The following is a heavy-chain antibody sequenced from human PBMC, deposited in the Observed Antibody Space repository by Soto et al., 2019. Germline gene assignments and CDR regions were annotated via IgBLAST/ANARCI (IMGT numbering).Heavy chain of an antibody. CDR1: GLTFSSYS. D-gene: IGHD3-10*01. CDR3: AFGDESSYSSYGMDV. J-gene: IGHJ6*02. Sequence: EVQLVESGGGLVQRGGSLRLSCAASGLTFSSYSMNWVRQAPGKGLEWVSYISSSSSTIYYADSVKGRFTISRDNAKNALYLQMNSLRAEDTAVYYSAFGDESSYSSYGMDVWGQGTTVTVSS. CDR2: ISSSSSTI. V-gene: IGHV3-48*01.